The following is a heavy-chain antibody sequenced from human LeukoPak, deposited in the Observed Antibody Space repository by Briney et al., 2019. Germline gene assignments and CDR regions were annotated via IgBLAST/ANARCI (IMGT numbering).Heavy chain of an antibody. D-gene: IGHD5-18*01. V-gene: IGHV4-59*08. CDR1: GGSISSYY. J-gene: IGHJ4*02. CDR2: IYYSGST. CDR3: AGLENSYGLKSFDY. Sequence: LETLSPTCTVSGGSISSYYWSWIRQPPGKGLEWIGYIYYSGSTNYNPSLKSRVTISVDTSKNQFSLKLSSVTAADTAVYYCAGLENSYGLKSFDYWGQGTLVTVSS.